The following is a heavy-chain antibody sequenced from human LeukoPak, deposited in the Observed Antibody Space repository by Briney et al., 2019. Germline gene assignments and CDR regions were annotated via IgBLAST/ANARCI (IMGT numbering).Heavy chain of an antibody. CDR3: AREYCSGGSCLDP. Sequence: SETLSLTCTVSGGSISSYYWSWIRQPPGKGLDWIGYIYYSGSTNYNPSLKSRVTISVDTSKNQFSLKLSSVTAADTAVYYCAREYCSGGSCLDPWGQGTLVTVSS. D-gene: IGHD2-15*01. J-gene: IGHJ5*02. CDR2: IYYSGST. V-gene: IGHV4-59*01. CDR1: GGSISSYY.